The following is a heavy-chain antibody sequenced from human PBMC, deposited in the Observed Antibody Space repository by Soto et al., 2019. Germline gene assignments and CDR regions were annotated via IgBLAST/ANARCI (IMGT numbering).Heavy chain of an antibody. CDR1: GYSFTSYW. CDR3: ASHYDILTGYYRPYDAFDI. J-gene: IGHJ3*02. D-gene: IGHD3-9*01. V-gene: IGHV5-51*01. Sequence: PGESPKISCKGSGYSFTSYWIGWVRQMPGKGLEWMGIIYPGDSDTRYSPSFQGQVTISADKSISTAYLQWSSLKASDTAMYYCASHYDILTGYYRPYDAFDIWGQGTMVTVSS. CDR2: IYPGDSDT.